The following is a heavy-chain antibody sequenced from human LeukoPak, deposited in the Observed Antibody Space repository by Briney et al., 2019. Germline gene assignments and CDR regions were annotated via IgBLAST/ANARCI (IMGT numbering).Heavy chain of an antibody. CDR1: GFTFSSYA. D-gene: IGHD4-17*01. CDR3: AKPEGLGYGDYGYYFDY. J-gene: IGHJ4*02. CDR2: ISGSGGST. V-gene: IGHV3-23*01. Sequence: QPGGSLRLSCAASGFTFSSYAMSWVRQAPGKGLEWVSAISGSGGSTYYADSVKGRFTISRDNSKNTLYLQMNSLRAEDTAVYYCAKPEGLGYGDYGYYFDYWGQGTLVTVSS.